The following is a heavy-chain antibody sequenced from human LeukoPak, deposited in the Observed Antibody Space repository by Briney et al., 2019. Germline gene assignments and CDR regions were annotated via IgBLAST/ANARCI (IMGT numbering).Heavy chain of an antibody. CDR1: GGSISSGGYY. Sequence: SETLSLTCTVSGGSISSGGYYWSWIRQHPGKGLEWIGYIYYSGSTYYNPSLKSRVTISVDTSKNQFSLKLSSVTAADTAVYYCARDIGELLPGSWFDPWGQGTLVTVSS. J-gene: IGHJ5*02. V-gene: IGHV4-31*03. D-gene: IGHD1-26*01. CDR2: IYYSGST. CDR3: ARDIGELLPGSWFDP.